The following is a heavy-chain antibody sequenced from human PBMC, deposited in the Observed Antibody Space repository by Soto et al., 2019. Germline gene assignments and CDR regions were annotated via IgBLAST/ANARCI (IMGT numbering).Heavy chain of an antibody. Sequence: SVKVSCKASGGTFSSYSISWVRQAPGQGLEWMGGIIPIFGTANYAQKFQGRVTITADESTSTAYMELSSLRSEDTAVYYCARGPRKYYYDSSGYFDYWGQGTLVTVSS. D-gene: IGHD3-22*01. V-gene: IGHV1-69*13. CDR1: GGTFSSYS. CDR2: IIPIFGTA. CDR3: ARGPRKYYYDSSGYFDY. J-gene: IGHJ4*02.